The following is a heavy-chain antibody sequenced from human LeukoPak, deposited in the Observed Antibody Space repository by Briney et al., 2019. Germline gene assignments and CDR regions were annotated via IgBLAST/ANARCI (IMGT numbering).Heavy chain of an antibody. J-gene: IGHJ4*02. CDR3: ARGDPTVTTKQNFDY. V-gene: IGHV3-33*01. CDR2: IWYDGSNK. Sequence: PGGSLRLSCAGSGFSFGNYDMHWVRQAPGRGLEWVAVIWYDGSNKYYADSVKGRFTISRDNSKNTLYLQMNSLRVEDTAVYYCARGDPTVTTKQNFDYWGQGTLVTVSS. D-gene: IGHD4-17*01. CDR1: GFSFGNYD.